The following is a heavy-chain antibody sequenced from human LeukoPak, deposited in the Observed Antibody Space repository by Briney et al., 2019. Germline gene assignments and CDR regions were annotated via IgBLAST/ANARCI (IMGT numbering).Heavy chain of an antibody. Sequence: KPSETLSLTCAVYGGSFSGYYWSWIRQPPGKGLEWIGEINHSGSTNYNPSLKSRVIISVDTSKNHFSLKLSSVTAADTAVYYCARDRGGDCCHFDCWGQGTLVTVSS. J-gene: IGHJ4*02. CDR1: GGSFSGYY. CDR3: ARDRGGDCCHFDC. V-gene: IGHV4-34*09. CDR2: INHSGST. D-gene: IGHD2-21*02.